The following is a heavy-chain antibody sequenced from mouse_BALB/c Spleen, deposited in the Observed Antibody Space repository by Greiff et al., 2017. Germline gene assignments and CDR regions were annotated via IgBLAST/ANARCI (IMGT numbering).Heavy chain of an antibody. D-gene: IGHD2-10*01. V-gene: IGHV2-5-1*01. Sequence: QVQLQQSGPSLVQPSQSLSITCTVSGFSLTSYGVHWVRQSPGKGLEWLGVIWRGGSTDYNAAFMSRLSITKDNSKSKVFFKMNSLQADDTAISYCAKKEGPYYGLYYYAMDYWGQGTSVTVSS. CDR1: GFSLTSYG. CDR2: IWRGGST. CDR3: AKKEGPYYGLYYYAMDY. J-gene: IGHJ4*01.